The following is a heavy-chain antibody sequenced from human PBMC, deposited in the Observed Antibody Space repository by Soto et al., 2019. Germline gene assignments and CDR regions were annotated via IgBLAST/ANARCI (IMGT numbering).Heavy chain of an antibody. V-gene: IGHV1-8*01. CDR3: ARSDGHTFNWLDS. CDR1: GYTFTKYD. J-gene: IGHJ5*01. CDR2: MNPTSGNT. D-gene: IGHD2-2*02. Sequence: QVQLVQSGAEVKTPGASVKVACKASGYTFTKYDMNSVRQAPGQGLEWMGWMNPTSGNTGYAQKFQGRLTMTWDTAIVIPHMELSSERNEDSAVYYCARSDGHTFNWLDSWGQGTLVTVSA.